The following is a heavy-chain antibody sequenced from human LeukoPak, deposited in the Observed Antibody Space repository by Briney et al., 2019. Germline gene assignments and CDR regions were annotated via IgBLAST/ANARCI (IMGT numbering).Heavy chain of an antibody. CDR2: INHSGST. J-gene: IGHJ6*03. CDR3: ARVGRESSGWLDYYYYYMDV. D-gene: IGHD6-19*01. CDR1: GGSFSGYY. Sequence: PSETLSLTCAVYGGSFSGYYWSWIRQPPGKGLEWIGEINHSGSTNYNPSLKSRVTISADTSKNQFSLKLNSVTAADTAVYYCARVGRESSGWLDYYYYYMDVWGKGTTVTVSS. V-gene: IGHV4-34*01.